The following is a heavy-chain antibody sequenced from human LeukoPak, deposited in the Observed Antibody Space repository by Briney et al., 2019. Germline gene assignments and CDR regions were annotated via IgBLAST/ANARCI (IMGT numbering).Heavy chain of an antibody. CDR1: GGTFSSYA. J-gene: IGHJ6*04. D-gene: IGHD3-10*01. CDR3: ATDRGYYYGSVNRFDPLWPYYYYYGMDV. Sequence: ASVKVSCKASGGTFSSYAISWVRQAPGQGLEWMGGIIPIFGTTNYAQKVKGRVTITADESTNTAYMELSSLRSEDTAVYYCATDRGYYYGSVNRFDPLWPYYYYYGMDVWGKGTTVTVSS. CDR2: IIPIFGTT. V-gene: IGHV1-69*13.